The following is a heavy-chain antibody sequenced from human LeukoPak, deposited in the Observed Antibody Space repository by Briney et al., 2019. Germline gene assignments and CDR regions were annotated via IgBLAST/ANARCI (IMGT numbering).Heavy chain of an antibody. CDR1: GFTFSSYW. CDR3: ARPSSGWYYFDY. J-gene: IGHJ4*02. Sequence: GGSLRLSCEVFGFTFSSYWMSWVRQAPGKGLEWVANIKQDGSEKYYVGSVKGRFTISRDNAKNSLYLQMNSLRAEDTAVYYCARPSSGWYYFDYWGQGTLVTVSS. D-gene: IGHD6-13*01. CDR2: IKQDGSEK. V-gene: IGHV3-7*05.